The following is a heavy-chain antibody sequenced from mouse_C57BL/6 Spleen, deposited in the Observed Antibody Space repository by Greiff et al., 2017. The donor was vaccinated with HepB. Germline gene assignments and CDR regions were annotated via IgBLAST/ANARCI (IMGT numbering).Heavy chain of an antibody. D-gene: IGHD1-3*01. CDR3: ARWGYNDSYWYFDV. J-gene: IGHJ1*03. CDR1: GYAFSSYW. V-gene: IGHV1-80*01. CDR2: IYPGDGDT. Sequence: QVQLKQSGAELVKPGASVKISCKASGYAFSSYWMNWVKQRPGKGLEWIGQIYPGDGDTNYNGKFKGKATLTADKSSSTAYMQLSSLTSEDSAVYFCARWGYNDSYWYFDVWGTGTTVTVSS.